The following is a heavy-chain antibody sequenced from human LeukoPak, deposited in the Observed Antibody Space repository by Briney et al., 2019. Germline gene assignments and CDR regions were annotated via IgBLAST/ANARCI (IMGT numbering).Heavy chain of an antibody. CDR3: AKVMTVAGFPPSNY. CDR1: GFTFSSYA. J-gene: IGHJ4*02. CDR2: ISGSGGST. V-gene: IGHV3-23*01. Sequence: GGSLRLSCAASGFTFSSYAMSWVRQAPGKGLEWVSAISGSGGSTYYADSVKGRFTISRDNSKNTLYLQMNSLRAEDTAVYYCAKVMTVAGFPPSNYWGQGTLVTVSS. D-gene: IGHD6-19*01.